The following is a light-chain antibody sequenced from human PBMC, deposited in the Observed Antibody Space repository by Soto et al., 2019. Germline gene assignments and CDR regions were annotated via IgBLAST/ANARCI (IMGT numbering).Light chain of an antibody. Sequence: EIVLTQSPDTLSLSPGERATLSCRASQTLSSNYLAWHQQKPGQAPRLLIYGTSRSATGIPATFSGSGSGTDFPLTISRLDPDDFAVYYCQRYDSSPCTFGGGTKVEIK. CDR1: QTLSSNY. V-gene: IGKV3-20*01. CDR3: QRYDSSPCT. CDR2: GTS. J-gene: IGKJ4*01.